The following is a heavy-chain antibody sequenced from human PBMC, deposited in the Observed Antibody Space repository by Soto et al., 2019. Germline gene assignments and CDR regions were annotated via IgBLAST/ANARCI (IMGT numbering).Heavy chain of an antibody. CDR3: VKEGGYLTYDSLPEH. V-gene: IGHV1-3*04. D-gene: IGHD5-12*01. CDR1: GYTLTYYA. J-gene: IGHJ4*02. CDR2: INTANGNT. Sequence: SVKVSCKASGYTLTYYAMHLLRQAPGQRLEWMGWINTANGNTRYSQNLQGRVTFSRDTSANTAYMELSSLTFEDTALYYCVKEGGYLTYDSLPEHWGQGALVTVSS.